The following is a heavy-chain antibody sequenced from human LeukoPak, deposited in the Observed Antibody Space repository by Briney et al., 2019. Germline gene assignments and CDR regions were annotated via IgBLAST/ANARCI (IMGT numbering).Heavy chain of an antibody. CDR2: ISGSGGST. J-gene: IGHJ4*02. D-gene: IGHD3-3*01. V-gene: IGHV3-23*01. CDR3: AREETQSIFGVAEPFDY. Sequence: GGSLRLSCAASGFTFSSYAMSWVRQAPGKGLEWVSAISGSGGSTYYADSLKGRFTISRDNSKNTLYLQMNSLRAEDTAVYYCAREETQSIFGVAEPFDYWGQGTLVTVSS. CDR1: GFTFSSYA.